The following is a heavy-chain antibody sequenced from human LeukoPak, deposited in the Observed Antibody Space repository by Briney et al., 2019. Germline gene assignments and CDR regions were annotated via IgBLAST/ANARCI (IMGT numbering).Heavy chain of an antibody. V-gene: IGHV1-18*01. CDR1: GYTFTSYG. J-gene: IGHJ5*02. CDR3: AREYNWFDP. CDR2: ISAYNGNT. Sequence: ASVKVSCKASGYTFTSYGISWVRQAPGQGLEGMGWISAYNGNTNYAQKLQGRVTMTTATSTSTASMELRSLRSDDTAVYSCAREYNWFDPWGQGTLVTVSS.